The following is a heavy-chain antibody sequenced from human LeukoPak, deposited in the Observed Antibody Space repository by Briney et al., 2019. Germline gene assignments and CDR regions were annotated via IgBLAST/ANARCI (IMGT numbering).Heavy chain of an antibody. CDR3: ARYTGGFDP. D-gene: IGHD2-2*02. CDR1: GFTFSSYW. V-gene: IGHV3-7*01. CDR2: INQDGREK. Sequence: GGSLRLSCAASGFTFSSYWMSWVRQAPGKGLEWVAHINQDGREKIYGNSGKGRFTNSRDNAKNSLYLQMNSLRAEDTAVYYCARYTGGFDPWGQGTLVTVSS. J-gene: IGHJ5*02.